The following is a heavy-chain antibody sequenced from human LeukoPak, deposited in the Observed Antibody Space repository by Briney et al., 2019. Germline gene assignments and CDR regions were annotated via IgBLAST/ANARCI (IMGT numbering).Heavy chain of an antibody. CDR3: AKNSLPYYYGMDV. CDR2: ISGSGGST. V-gene: IGHV3-23*01. Sequence: GGSLRRSCAASGFTFSSYAMHWVRQAPGKGLEWVSVISGSGGSTYYADSVKGRFTISRDNSKNTLYLQMNSLRAEDTAVYYCAKNSLPYYYGMDVWGQGTTVTVSS. CDR1: GFTFSSYA. J-gene: IGHJ6*02. D-gene: IGHD2/OR15-2a*01.